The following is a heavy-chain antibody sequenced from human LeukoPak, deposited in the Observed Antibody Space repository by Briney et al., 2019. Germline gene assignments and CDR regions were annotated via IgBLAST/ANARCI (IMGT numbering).Heavy chain of an antibody. J-gene: IGHJ4*02. V-gene: IGHV1-3*01. Sequence: ASVKVSCKASGYTFTGYAMHWVRQAPGQRLEWMGWINAGNGNTKYSQKFQGRVTITRDTSASTAYMELSSLRSEDTAVYYCARAPILLWFGELSDYWGQGTLVTVSS. CDR3: ARAPILLWFGELSDY. D-gene: IGHD3-10*01. CDR2: INAGNGNT. CDR1: GYTFTGYA.